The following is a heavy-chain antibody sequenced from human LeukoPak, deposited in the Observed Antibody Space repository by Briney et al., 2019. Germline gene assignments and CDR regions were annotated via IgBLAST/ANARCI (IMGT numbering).Heavy chain of an antibody. Sequence: GESLKISCKGSGYSFASYWIGWVRQMPGKGLEWMGIIYPRDSDNRYSPSFQGQVTISADKSISTAYLQWSSLKASDTAMYYRARQPDSSGSPHYWGQGTLVTVSS. CDR3: ARQPDSSGSPHY. CDR2: IYPRDSDN. D-gene: IGHD3-22*01. CDR1: GYSFASYW. V-gene: IGHV5-51*01. J-gene: IGHJ4*02.